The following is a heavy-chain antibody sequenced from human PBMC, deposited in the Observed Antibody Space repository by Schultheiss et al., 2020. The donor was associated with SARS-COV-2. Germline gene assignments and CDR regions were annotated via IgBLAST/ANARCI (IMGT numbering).Heavy chain of an antibody. CDR1: GFTFSSYW. J-gene: IGHJ4*02. CDR2: MTSFGGTV. V-gene: IGHV3-48*04. D-gene: IGHD6-6*01. Sequence: GESLKISCAASGFTFSSYWMSWVRQAPGKGLEWVAYMTSFGGTVSYADSVRGRFTISRDNVKKSLYLQMNSLRAEDTAVYYCARNAARLITRAQFDYWGQGTLVTVSS. CDR3: ARNAARLITRAQFDY.